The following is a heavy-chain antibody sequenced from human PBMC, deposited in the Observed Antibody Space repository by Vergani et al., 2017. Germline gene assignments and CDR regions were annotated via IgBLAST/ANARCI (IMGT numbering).Heavy chain of an antibody. CDR2: ISGSGGST. D-gene: IGHD1-7*01. J-gene: IGHJ4*02. Sequence: EVQLLESGGGLVQPGGSLRLSCAASGFTFSSYAMSWVRQAPGKGLEWVSAISGSGGSTYYADSVKGRFTISRDNSKNTLYLQMNSLRAEDTAVYYCAKSRILSNNWNSPSFDYWGQGTLVTVSS. CDR3: AKSRILSNNWNSPSFDY. CDR1: GFTFSSYA. V-gene: IGHV3-23*01.